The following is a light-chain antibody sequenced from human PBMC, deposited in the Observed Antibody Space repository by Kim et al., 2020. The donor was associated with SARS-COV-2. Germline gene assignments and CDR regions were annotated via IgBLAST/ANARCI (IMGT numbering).Light chain of an antibody. CDR3: ATWDESLNGVV. CDR1: SSNIGSNT. Sequence: GQSVTSSCSGSSSNIGSNTVNWYHQFPGSAPKLLIYSNGQRSSGVPVRFSGSKSGTSASLFISELQSEDEAHYYCATWDESLNGVVFGGGTQLTVL. J-gene: IGLJ3*02. V-gene: IGLV1-44*01. CDR2: SNG.